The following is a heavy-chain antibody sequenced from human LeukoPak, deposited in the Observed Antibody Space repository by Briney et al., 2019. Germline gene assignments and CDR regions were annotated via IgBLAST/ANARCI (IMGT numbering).Heavy chain of an antibody. CDR1: GYTFTGYY. Sequence: ASVKVSCKASGYTFTGYYMHWLRQAPGQGLEWMGRINPNSGDTKFAQKFQGRVTMSRDTSLSTAYMELSRLTSDDTAVYFCATHINWNHAGILDYWGQGALVTVSS. CDR2: INPNSGDT. D-gene: IGHD1-14*01. CDR3: ATHINWNHAGILDY. J-gene: IGHJ4*02. V-gene: IGHV1-2*06.